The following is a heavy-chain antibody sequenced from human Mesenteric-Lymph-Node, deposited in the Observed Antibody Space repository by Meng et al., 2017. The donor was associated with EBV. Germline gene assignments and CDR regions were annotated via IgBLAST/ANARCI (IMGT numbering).Heavy chain of an antibody. J-gene: IGHJ5*02. Sequence: QVQLVESGGGVVQPGRSLRLSCAASGFTFSTYGMHWVRQAPGKGLEWVAVIWYDGSNKYYADSVKGRFTISRDNSKNTLYLQMNSLRVEDTAIYHCARDRTPQSQVGWFDTWGQGTLVTVSS. D-gene: IGHD1-26*01. CDR3: ARDRTPQSQVGWFDT. CDR2: IWYDGSNK. V-gene: IGHV3-33*01. CDR1: GFTFSTYG.